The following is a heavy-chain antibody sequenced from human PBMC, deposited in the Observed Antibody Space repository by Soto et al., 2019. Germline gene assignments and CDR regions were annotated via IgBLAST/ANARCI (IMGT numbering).Heavy chain of an antibody. V-gene: IGHV1-46*01. CDR2: INPGTGAT. CDR3: ARDHIAAADTYALDI. D-gene: IGHD6-25*01. J-gene: IGHJ3*02. CDR1: GYPFSSYY. Sequence: GSVKVSFKASGYPFSSYYMHWVRQAPGQGLEWVGLINPGTGATTYAQKFQGRATMTSDTSTSTVYMELRSLTSEDTAVYYCARDHIAAADTYALDIWGQGTMVTVSS.